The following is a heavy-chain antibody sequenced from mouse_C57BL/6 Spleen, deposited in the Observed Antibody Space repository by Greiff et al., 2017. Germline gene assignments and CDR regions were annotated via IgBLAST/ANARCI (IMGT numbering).Heavy chain of an antibody. D-gene: IGHD3-3*01. CDR3: ARGGCGLDY. V-gene: IGHV3-6*01. Sequence: DVKLQESGPGLVQPSQSLSLTCSVTGYSITSGYYWNWIRQFPGNILEWMGYISYDSSNNYNPSLKNRISITRDTSKNQFFLKLNSVTTEDTAAYYGARGGCGLDYWGQGTTLTVSS. CDR1: GYSITSGYY. J-gene: IGHJ2*01. CDR2: ISYDSSN.